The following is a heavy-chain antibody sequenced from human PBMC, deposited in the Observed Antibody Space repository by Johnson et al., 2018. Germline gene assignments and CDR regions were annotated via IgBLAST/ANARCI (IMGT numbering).Heavy chain of an antibody. D-gene: IGHD3-16*01. CDR3: ARGPLGYLDV. CDR1: GGIFSSYA. J-gene: IGHJ6*02. V-gene: IGHV1-69*01. Sequence: QVQLVQSGAEVKKPGSSVKVSCKASGGIFSSYAIIWVRQAPGQGLEWMGGIIPMFGPPNYEQKFQDRVTITADESATTAYMELSSMRSEDTAVYYCARGPLGYLDVGGQGTTVTVYS. CDR2: IIPMFGPP.